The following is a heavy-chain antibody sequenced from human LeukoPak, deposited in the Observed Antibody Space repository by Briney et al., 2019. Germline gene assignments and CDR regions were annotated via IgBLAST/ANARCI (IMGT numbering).Heavy chain of an antibody. V-gene: IGHV3-23*01. CDR2: ISGSGGST. Sequence: GGSLRLSCAASGFTFSSYAMNWVRQAPGKGLEWVSGISGSGGSTYYAASVKGRFTISRDNSKNTLYLQMNSLGAEDTAVYYCVKADSGYDLLFDYWGQGTLVTVSS. J-gene: IGHJ4*02. CDR1: GFTFSSYA. CDR3: VKADSGYDLLFDY. D-gene: IGHD5-12*01.